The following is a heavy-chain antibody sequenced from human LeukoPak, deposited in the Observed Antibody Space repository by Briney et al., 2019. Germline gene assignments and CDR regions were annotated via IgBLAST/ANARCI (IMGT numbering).Heavy chain of an antibody. CDR3: AKRGANRRYGVDS. CDR1: GYSFNTYW. V-gene: IGHV5-51*01. Sequence: GESLKISCKGSGYSFNTYWIAWVRQMPGKGLEWMGIIYPDDSDTRYSPSFQGQVTFSADKSISTAYLQWSSLKASDTAIYYCAKRGANRRYGVDSWGQGTLVTVSS. CDR2: IYPDDSDT. J-gene: IGHJ4*02. D-gene: IGHD4-17*01.